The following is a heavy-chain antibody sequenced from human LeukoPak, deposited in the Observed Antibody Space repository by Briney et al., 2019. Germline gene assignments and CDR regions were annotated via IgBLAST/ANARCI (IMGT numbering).Heavy chain of an antibody. D-gene: IGHD6-19*01. CDR3: AKDIKESSGWYPPFDY. J-gene: IGHJ4*02. CDR1: GFTFSSYW. Sequence: GGSLRLSCAASGFTFSSYWMSWVRQAPGKGLEWVANIKQDGSEKYYVDSVEGRFTISRDNAKNSLYLQMNSLRAEDTALYYCAKDIKESSGWYPPFDYWGQGTLVTVSS. V-gene: IGHV3-7*03. CDR2: IKQDGSEK.